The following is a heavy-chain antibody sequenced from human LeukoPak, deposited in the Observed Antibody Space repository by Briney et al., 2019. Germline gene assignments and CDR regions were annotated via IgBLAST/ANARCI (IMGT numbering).Heavy chain of an antibody. V-gene: IGHV4-59*08. Sequence: PSETLSLTCTVSGGSISSYYWSWIRQPPGKGLEWIGYIYYSGSTNYNPSLKSRVTISVDTSKNQFSLKLSSVTAADTAVYYCAGHFSTHWSSAYYYYGMDVWGQGTTVTVSS. D-gene: IGHD1-1*01. J-gene: IGHJ6*02. CDR2: IYYSGST. CDR1: GGSISSYY. CDR3: AGHFSTHWSSAYYYYGMDV.